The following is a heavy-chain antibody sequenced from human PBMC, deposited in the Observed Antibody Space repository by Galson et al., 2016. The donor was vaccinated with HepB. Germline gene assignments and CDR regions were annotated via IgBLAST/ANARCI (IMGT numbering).Heavy chain of an antibody. D-gene: IGHD2-2*01. Sequence: SLRLSCAASGFTFSSYAMNWVRQAPGKGLEWVAVVSRDATTTYYAHSMKGKITISRDNSMNTVRLQMNNQRDDDTGVDYCAREVTSHFELDYWGQGPLVTV. CDR1: GFTFSSYA. CDR2: VSRDATTT. V-gene: IGHV3-30-3*01. J-gene: IGHJ4*02. CDR3: AREVTSHFELDY.